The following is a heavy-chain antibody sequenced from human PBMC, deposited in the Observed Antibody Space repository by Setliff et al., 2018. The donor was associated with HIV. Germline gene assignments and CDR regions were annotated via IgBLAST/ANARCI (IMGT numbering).Heavy chain of an antibody. V-gene: IGHV4-39*01. CDR3: ARRGSWRGYYYMDV. D-gene: IGHD3-3*01. J-gene: IGHJ6*03. CDR1: GGSISSSSYY. Sequence: TLSLTCTVSGGSISSSSYYWGWIRQPPGKGLEWIGSIYYSGSTYYNPSLKSRVTISVDTSKNQFSLKLSSVTAADTAVYYCARRGSWRGYYYMDVWGKGTTVT. CDR2: IYYSGST.